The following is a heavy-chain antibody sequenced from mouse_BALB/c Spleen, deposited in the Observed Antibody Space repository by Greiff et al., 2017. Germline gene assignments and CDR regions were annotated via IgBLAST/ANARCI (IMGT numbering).Heavy chain of an antibody. D-gene: IGHD2-3*01. J-gene: IGHJ4*01. CDR3: TRDDGYYLYAMDY. CDR1: GFTFSSYA. V-gene: IGHV5-6-5*01. Sequence: EVQVVESGGGLVKPGGSLKLSCAASGFTFSSYAMSWVRQTPEKRLEWVASISSGGSTYYPDSVKGRFTISRDNARNILYLQMTSLRSEDTAMYYCTRDDGYYLYAMDYWGQGTSVTVSS. CDR2: ISSGGST.